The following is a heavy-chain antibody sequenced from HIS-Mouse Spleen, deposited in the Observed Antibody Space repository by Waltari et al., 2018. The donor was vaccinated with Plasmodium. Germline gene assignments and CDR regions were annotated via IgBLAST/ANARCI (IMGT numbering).Heavy chain of an antibody. J-gene: IGHJ4*02. Sequence: QVTLRESGPALVKPTQTLTLTCTFSGFSLSTSGMCVSWFRQPPGKALEWLARIDWADDKYYSTSLKTRLTISKDTSKNQVVLTMTNMDPVDTATYYCARHKKRGQLVRGYFDYWGQGTLVTVSS. V-gene: IGHV2-70*15. D-gene: IGHD6-6*01. CDR2: IDWADDK. CDR3: ARHKKRGQLVRGYFDY. CDR1: GFSLSTSGMC.